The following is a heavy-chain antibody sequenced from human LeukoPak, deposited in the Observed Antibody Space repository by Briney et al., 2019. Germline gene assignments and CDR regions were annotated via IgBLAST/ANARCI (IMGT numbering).Heavy chain of an antibody. CDR2: LVPENYQT. CDR3: ALASDYYDSSSYYLEI. D-gene: IGHD3-22*01. J-gene: IGHJ3*02. CDR1: GESITELG. Sequence: ASVKVSCKVSGESITELGMHWVRQSPGKGLEWMGGLVPENYQTIYAQDFQGRVTMTEDTSTDTAYMELSSLRSEDTAIYYCALASDYYDSSSYYLEIWGQGTLVTVSA. V-gene: IGHV1-24*01.